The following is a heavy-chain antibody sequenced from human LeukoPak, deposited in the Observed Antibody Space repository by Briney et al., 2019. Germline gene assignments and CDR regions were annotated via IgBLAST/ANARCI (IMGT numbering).Heavy chain of an antibody. J-gene: IGHJ5*02. D-gene: IGHD4-23*01. CDR2: IRSKANNYAT. Sequence: GGSLRLSCAASGLIFSGSAMHWVRQASGKGLERVGRIRSKANNYATAYAASVKGRFTISRDDSKNTAYLQMNSLKTEDTAVYYCTRRYGANSWWFDPWGQGTLVTVSS. V-gene: IGHV3-73*01. CDR3: TRRYGANSWWFDP. CDR1: GLIFSGSA.